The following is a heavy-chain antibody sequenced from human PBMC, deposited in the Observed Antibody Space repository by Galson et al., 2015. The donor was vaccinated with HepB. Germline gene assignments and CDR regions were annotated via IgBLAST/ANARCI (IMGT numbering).Heavy chain of an antibody. D-gene: IGHD3-3*01. CDR3: ARKVNSAIFGGVTSYYSGMGV. J-gene: IGHJ6*02. CDR1: GFSLSTNGMC. CDR2: IDWDDDK. Sequence: PALVKPTQTLTLTCTFSGFSLSTNGMCVSWIRQPPGKALEWLARIDWDDDKYYSTSLKTRLTISKDTSKNQVVLTMTNMDPVDTATYYCARKVNSAIFGGVTSYYSGMGVWGQGTPVTVSS. V-gene: IGHV2-70*11.